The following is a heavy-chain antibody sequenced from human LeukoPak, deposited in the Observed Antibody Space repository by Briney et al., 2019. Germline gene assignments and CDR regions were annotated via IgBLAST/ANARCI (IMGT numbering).Heavy chain of an antibody. D-gene: IGHD3-22*01. J-gene: IGHJ5*02. Sequence: GGSLRLSCAASGFIFSSYAMSWVRQAPGKGLEWVAVISLDGSDEFYADSVKGRFTIFRDNFKNTLYLQLNSLRAEDTAIYYCVKADSGYYRWGQGTLVTVSS. CDR2: ISLDGSDE. CDR1: GFIFSSYA. CDR3: VKADSGYYR. V-gene: IGHV3-30*18.